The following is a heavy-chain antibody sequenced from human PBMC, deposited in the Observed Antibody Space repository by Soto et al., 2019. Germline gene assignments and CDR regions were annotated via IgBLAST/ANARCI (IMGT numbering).Heavy chain of an antibody. V-gene: IGHV4-34*01. CDR1: GGSFSGSC. CDR2: INHNTNT. D-gene: IGHD6-13*01. J-gene: IGHJ4*02. Sequence: SETLSLTCAVYGGSFSGSCWNWIRQPPGKGLEWIGEINHNTNTIYNPSLKSRVTISVDTSKNHFSLKLSSVTAADTAVYYCAGGYGAAGTFYFDYWGQGTLVTVSS. CDR3: AGGYGAAGTFYFDY.